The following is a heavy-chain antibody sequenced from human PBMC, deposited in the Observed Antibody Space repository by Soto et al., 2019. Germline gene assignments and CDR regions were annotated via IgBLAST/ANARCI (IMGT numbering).Heavy chain of an antibody. J-gene: IGHJ5*02. D-gene: IGHD2-2*02. CDR3: VVVPAAIRYCFDP. Sequence: GGSLRLSCAASGFTFSSYGMHWVRQAPGKGLEWVAVISYDGSNKYYADSVKGRFTISRDNSKNTLYLQMNSLRAEDTAVYYCVVVPAAIRYCFDPWGQGTLVTVSS. V-gene: IGHV3-30*03. CDR1: GFTFSSYG. CDR2: ISYDGSNK.